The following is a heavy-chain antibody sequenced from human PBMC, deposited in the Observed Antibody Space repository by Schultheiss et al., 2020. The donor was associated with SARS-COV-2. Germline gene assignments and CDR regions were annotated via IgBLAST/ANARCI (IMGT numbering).Heavy chain of an antibody. CDR2: INPNSGGT. V-gene: IGHV1-2*04. J-gene: IGHJ4*02. D-gene: IGHD3-10*01. CDR3: ARGALVYYGSGSYSVEDY. CDR1: GYTFTSYY. Sequence: ASVKVSCKASGYTFTSYYMHWVRQAPGQGLEWMGWINPNSGGTNYAQKFQGWVTMTRDTSISTAYMELSRLRSDDTAVYYCARGALVYYGSGSYSVEDYWGQGTLVTVSS.